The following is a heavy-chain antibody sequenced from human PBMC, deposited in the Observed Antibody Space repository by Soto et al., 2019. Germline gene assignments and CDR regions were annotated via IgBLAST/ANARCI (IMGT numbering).Heavy chain of an antibody. V-gene: IGHV3-23*01. J-gene: IGHJ5*02. CDR3: AKEKCGSYPNWFDP. CDR1: GFTFSRYA. D-gene: IGHD1-26*01. Sequence: VGYLRLSFAASGFTFSRYAMSWFRQAPGKGLEWVSAISGSGGSTYYSDSVKGRFTISRDNSKNTLYLQMNSLRAEDTAVYYCAKEKCGSYPNWFDPWGQGTLVTVS. CDR2: ISGSGGST.